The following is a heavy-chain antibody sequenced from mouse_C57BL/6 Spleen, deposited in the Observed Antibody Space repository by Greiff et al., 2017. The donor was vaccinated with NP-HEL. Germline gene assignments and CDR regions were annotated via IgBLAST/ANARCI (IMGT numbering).Heavy chain of an antibody. J-gene: IGHJ2*01. CDR2: IYPGDGDT. CDR1: GYAFSSSW. D-gene: IGHD1-1*01. V-gene: IGHV1-82*01. CDR3: ARWPTVVAYYFDD. Sequence: QVQLQQSGPELVKPGASVKISCKASGYAFSSSWMNWVKQRPGQGLEWIGRIYPGDGDTNYNGKFKGKATLTADKSSSTAYMQLSSLPSEDSAVYFCARWPTVVAYYFDDWGQGTTLTVSS.